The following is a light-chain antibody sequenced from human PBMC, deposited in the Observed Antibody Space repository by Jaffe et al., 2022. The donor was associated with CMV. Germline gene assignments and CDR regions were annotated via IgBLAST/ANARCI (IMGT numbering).Light chain of an antibody. CDR1: QGISNY. V-gene: IGKV1-39*01. CDR3: QQSYSTPLT. J-gene: IGKJ4*01. Sequence: DIQMTQSPSSLSASVGDRVTLTCRSSQGISNYLNWYQQKPGEAPKLLIYAASRLQGGVPSRFSGSGSGTDFTLTISSQQPEDFATYYCQQSYSTPLTFGGGTRVEIK. CDR2: AAS.